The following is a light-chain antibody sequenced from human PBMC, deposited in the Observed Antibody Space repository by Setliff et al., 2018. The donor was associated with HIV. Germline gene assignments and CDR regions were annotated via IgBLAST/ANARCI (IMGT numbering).Light chain of an antibody. J-gene: IGLJ1*01. CDR1: SSDVGGYKY. Sequence: QSALTQPASVSGSPGQSITISCTGTSSDVGGYKYVYWYQQHPGKAPKLMIYEVSNRPSGISNRFSGSKSGNTASLTISGLQAEDEAYYYCCSYRSGNTLVFGTGTKVTVL. V-gene: IGLV2-14*01. CDR2: EVS. CDR3: CSYRSGNTLV.